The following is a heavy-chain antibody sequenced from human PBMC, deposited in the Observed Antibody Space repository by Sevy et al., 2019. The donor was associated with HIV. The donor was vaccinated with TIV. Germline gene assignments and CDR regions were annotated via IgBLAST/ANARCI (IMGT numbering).Heavy chain of an antibody. CDR2: ISYGGSNK. CDR1: GFTFSSYA. V-gene: IGHV3-30-3*01. J-gene: IGHJ5*02. Sequence: GGSLRLSCAASGFTFSSYAMHWVRQAPGKGLEWVAVISYGGSNKYYADSVKGRFTISRDNSKNTLYLQMNSLRAEDTAVYYCARDGGPGYCSGGSCYHNWFDPWGQGTLVTVSS. D-gene: IGHD2-15*01. CDR3: ARDGGPGYCSGGSCYHNWFDP.